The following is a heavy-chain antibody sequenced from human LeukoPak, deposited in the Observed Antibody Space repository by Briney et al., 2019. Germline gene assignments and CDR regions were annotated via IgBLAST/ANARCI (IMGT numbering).Heavy chain of an antibody. J-gene: IGHJ4*02. CDR2: MNPNSGNT. CDR3: ARGGDIVVVIPEEWTFDY. D-gene: IGHD3-22*01. V-gene: IGHV1-8*01. CDR1: GYTFTSYD. Sequence: ASVKVSCKASGYTFTSYDINWVRQATGQGLEWMGWMNPNSGNTGYAQKFQGRVTMTRNTSISTAYMELSSLRSEDTAVYYCARGGDIVVVIPEEWTFDYWGQGTLVTVSS.